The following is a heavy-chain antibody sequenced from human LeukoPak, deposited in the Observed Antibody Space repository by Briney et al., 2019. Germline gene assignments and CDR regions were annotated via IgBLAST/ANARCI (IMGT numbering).Heavy chain of an antibody. Sequence: GGSLRLSCAASGFTFSDYYMSWIRQAPGKGLEWVSYISSSGSTIYYADSVKGRFTISRDNAKNSLYLQMNSLRAEDTAVYYCARETYYYDSSGYYRRNYYYYGMDVWGQGTTVTVSS. J-gene: IGHJ6*02. CDR2: ISSSGSTI. CDR3: ARETYYYDSSGYYRRNYYYYGMDV. CDR1: GFTFSDYY. D-gene: IGHD3-22*01. V-gene: IGHV3-11*01.